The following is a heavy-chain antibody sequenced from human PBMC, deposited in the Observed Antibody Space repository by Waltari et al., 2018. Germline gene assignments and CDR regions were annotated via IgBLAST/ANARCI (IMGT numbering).Heavy chain of an antibody. J-gene: IGHJ5*02. D-gene: IGHD5-12*01. V-gene: IGHV3-48*01. CDR2: ISGSGTAI. Sequence: EVQLVESGGGLVQPGGSLRLSCATSGFPFSSYTMNWVRQAPGKGLEWVSYISGSGTAIYYVDSVKGRFTISRDNAKNLLFLQMNSLRAEDMAVYYCAREYSGYDRWGQGTLVTVSS. CDR1: GFPFSSYT. CDR3: AREYSGYDR.